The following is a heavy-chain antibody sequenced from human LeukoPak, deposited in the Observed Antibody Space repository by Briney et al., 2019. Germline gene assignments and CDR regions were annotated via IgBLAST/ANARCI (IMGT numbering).Heavy chain of an antibody. CDR1: GGSISSGGYY. Sequence: PSQTLSLTCTVSGGSISSGGYYWSWIRQPPGKGLEWIGYIYHSGSTYYNPSLKSRVTISVDTSKNQFSLKLSSVTAADTAVYYCARVLRSSSWSCFDYWGQGTLVTVSS. J-gene: IGHJ4*02. D-gene: IGHD6-13*01. CDR3: ARVLRSSSWSCFDY. V-gene: IGHV4-30-2*01. CDR2: IYHSGST.